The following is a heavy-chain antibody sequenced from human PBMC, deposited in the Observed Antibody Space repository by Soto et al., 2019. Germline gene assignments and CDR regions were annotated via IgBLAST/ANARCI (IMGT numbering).Heavy chain of an antibody. J-gene: IGHJ5*01. CDR1: GGSISSGGSY. CDR3: ARLGSSSWAEGIDS. D-gene: IGHD6-13*01. V-gene: IGHV4-31*03. Sequence: QVQLQEAGPGLVKPSETLSLTCNVSGGSISSGGSYWSWIRQHPEKGLEWIGHFYYSGTTFYNPSLKSRATISLGTSRAQLSLRLTSVTAADKAIYYCARLGSSSWAEGIDSWGQGTQVTVSS. CDR2: FYYSGTT.